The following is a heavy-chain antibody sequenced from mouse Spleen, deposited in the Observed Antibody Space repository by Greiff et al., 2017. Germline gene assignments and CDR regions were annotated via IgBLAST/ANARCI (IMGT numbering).Heavy chain of an antibody. CDR2: INPYNGDT. CDR1: GYSFTGYF. V-gene: IGHV1-20*01. J-gene: IGHJ2*01. Sequence: VQLKQSGPELVKPGDSVKISCKASGYSFTGYFMNWVMQSHGKSLEWIGRINPYNGDTFYNQKFKGKATLTVDKSSSTAHMELRSLTSEDSAVYYCARGGITTGFDYWGQGTTLTVSS. CDR3: ARGGITTGFDY. D-gene: IGHD2-4*01.